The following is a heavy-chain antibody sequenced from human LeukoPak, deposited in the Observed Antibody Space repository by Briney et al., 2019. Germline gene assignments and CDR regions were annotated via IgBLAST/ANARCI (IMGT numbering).Heavy chain of an antibody. CDR1: GFTFSSYA. V-gene: IGHV3-23*01. CDR2: ISGSGGST. CDR3: AKDLWFGELSGAVFDY. J-gene: IGHJ4*02. Sequence: GGSLRLSCAGSGFTFSSYAMSWVSPAPGKGLEWVSAISGSGGSTYYADSVKGRFTIFRDKYKNTLYLQMNSLRAEDTAVYYCAKDLWFGELSGAVFDYWGQGTLVTVSS. D-gene: IGHD3-10*01.